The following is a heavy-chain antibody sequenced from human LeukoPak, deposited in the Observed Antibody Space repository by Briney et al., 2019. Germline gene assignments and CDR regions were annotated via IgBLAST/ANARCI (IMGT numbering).Heavy chain of an antibody. D-gene: IGHD3-22*01. J-gene: IGHJ4*02. CDR3: ARERWDYYDSSGYDY. CDR2: INSDGSST. V-gene: IGHV3-74*01. CDR1: GGSFSGYY. Sequence: QSSETLSLTCAVYGGSFSGYYWSWVRQAPGKGLVWVSRINSDGSSTSYADSVKGRFTISRDNAKNTLYLQMNSLRAEDTAVYYCARERWDYYDSSGYDYWGQGTLVTVSS.